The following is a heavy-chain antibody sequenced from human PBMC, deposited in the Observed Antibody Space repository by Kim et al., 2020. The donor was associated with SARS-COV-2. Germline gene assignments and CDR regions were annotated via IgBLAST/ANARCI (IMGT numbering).Heavy chain of an antibody. Sequence: QKFQGRVTITADKSTSTAYMELSSLRSEDTAVYYCATCSSTSCYYYGMDVWGQGTTVTVSS. D-gene: IGHD2-2*01. V-gene: IGHV1-69*02. J-gene: IGHJ6*02. CDR3: ATCSSTSCYYYGMDV.